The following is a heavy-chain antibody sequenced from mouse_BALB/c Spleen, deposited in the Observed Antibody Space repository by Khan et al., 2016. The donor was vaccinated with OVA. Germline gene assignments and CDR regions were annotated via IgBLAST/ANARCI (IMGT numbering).Heavy chain of an antibody. CDR1: GYTFTSYY. CDR2: INPSNGGT. V-gene: IGHV1S81*02. Sequence: QVQLQQSGAELVKPGASVKLSCKASGYTFTSYYMYWVKQRPGQGLEWIGGINPSNGGTNFNEKFKSKATLTVDKSSSTAYMQLSSLTSEDSAVYYCTSGGAWGTRISGFAYWGQGTLVTVSA. D-gene: IGHD2-4*01. J-gene: IGHJ3*01. CDR3: TSGGAWGTRISGFAY.